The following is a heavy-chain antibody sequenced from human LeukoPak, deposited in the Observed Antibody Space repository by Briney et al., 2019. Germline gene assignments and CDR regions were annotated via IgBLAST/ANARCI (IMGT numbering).Heavy chain of an antibody. CDR1: GGSISTYY. CDR3: ARVMVVVVPAAMKVWFDP. CDR2: IYYSGSA. D-gene: IGHD2-2*01. V-gene: IGHV4-59*01. J-gene: IGHJ5*02. Sequence: SETLSLTCTGSGGSISTYYWSWIRQPPGKGLEWIGYIYYSGSANYNPSLKSRVTISVDTSKNQFSLKLSSVTGADTAVYYCARVMVVVVPAAMKVWFDPWGQGTLVTVSS.